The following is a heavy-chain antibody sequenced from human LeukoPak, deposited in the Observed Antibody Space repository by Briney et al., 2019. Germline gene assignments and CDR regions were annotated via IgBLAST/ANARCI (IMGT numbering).Heavy chain of an antibody. V-gene: IGHV3-23*01. D-gene: IGHD3/OR15-3a*01. CDR3: AKVWTAYSDDYFDY. Sequence: GGSLRLSCAASGFTFSSYGMSWVREAPGKGLECVSSISGSGGSTNHADSVKGRFTISRDNSKNTLYLQMNSLRAEDTAVYYCAKVWTAYSDDYFDYWGQGTLVTVSS. J-gene: IGHJ4*02. CDR1: GFTFSSYG. CDR2: ISGSGGST.